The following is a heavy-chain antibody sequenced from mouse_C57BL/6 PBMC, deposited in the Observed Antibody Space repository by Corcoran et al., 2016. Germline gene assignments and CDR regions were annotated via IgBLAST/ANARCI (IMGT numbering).Heavy chain of an antibody. CDR1: GYTFTDYY. D-gene: IGHD2-4*01. J-gene: IGHJ1*03. CDR2: IYPGSGNT. CDR3: ARSYYEDYDWYFDG. Sequence: QVQLKQSGAELVRPGASVKLSCKASGYTFTDYYINWVKQRPGQGLEWIARIYPGSGNTYYNEKFKGKATLTAEKSSSTAYMQLSSLTSEDSAVYFCARSYYEDYDWYFDGWGTGTTVTVSS. V-gene: IGHV1-76*01.